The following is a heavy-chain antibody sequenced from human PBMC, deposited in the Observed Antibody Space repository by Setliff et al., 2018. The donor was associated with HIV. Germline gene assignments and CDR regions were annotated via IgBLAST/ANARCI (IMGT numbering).Heavy chain of an antibody. D-gene: IGHD6-19*01. CDR2: IYTSGST. J-gene: IGHJ4*02. CDR3: ASQGRSGWLWGGFVS. CDR1: GGSISSGSYY. Sequence: SETLSLTCTVSGGSISSGSYYWSWIRQPAGKGLEWIGHIYTSGSTNYNPSLKSRTTISVDTSQNQFSLKLTSVTAADTAVYYCASQGRSGWLWGGFVSWGQGTLVTVSS. V-gene: IGHV4-61*09.